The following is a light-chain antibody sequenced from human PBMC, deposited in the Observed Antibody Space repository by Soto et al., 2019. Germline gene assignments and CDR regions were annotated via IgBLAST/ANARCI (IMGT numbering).Light chain of an antibody. CDR1: SSDVGNYDY. Sequence: QSALIQPPSVSGSPGQAVTISCTGTSSDVGNYDYVSWYQQHPGTVPKPMIYNVNTQPSGVPDRFSGSKSGNTASMTISGLQTEDEAEYFSCSYASSATVVFGGGTKLTVL. CDR3: CSYASSATVV. CDR2: NVN. V-gene: IGLV2-11*01. J-gene: IGLJ2*01.